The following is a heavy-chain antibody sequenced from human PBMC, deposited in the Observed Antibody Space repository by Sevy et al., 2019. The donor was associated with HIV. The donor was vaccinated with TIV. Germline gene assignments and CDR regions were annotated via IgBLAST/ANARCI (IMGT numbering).Heavy chain of an antibody. CDR2: INVDGSGT. CDR3: ASESVGTGPGPVDYGNSRDV. Sequence: GGSLRLSCAASGFTFSSYWMHWVRHAPGKGLLWVSRINVDGSGTIYADSVKGRFTISRDNAKNRLYLQMTSRRAEAXAVYYSASESVGTGPGPVDYGNSRDVWGLGLSVTVSS. CDR1: GFTFSSYW. V-gene: IGHV3-74*01. J-gene: IGHJ6*02. D-gene: IGHD4-4*01.